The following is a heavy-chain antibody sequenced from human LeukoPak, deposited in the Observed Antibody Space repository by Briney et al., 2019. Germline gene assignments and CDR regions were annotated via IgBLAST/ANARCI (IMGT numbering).Heavy chain of an antibody. Sequence: GGSLRLSCAASGFTFSSYSMNWVRQAPGKGLEWVSSISSSSSYIYYADSVKGRFTISRDNAKNSLYLQMNSLRAEDTAVYYCASQGARIAAAGQGFDPWGRGTLVTVSS. V-gene: IGHV3-21*01. J-gene: IGHJ5*02. CDR2: ISSSSSYI. CDR1: GFTFSSYS. CDR3: ASQGARIAAAGQGFDP. D-gene: IGHD6-13*01.